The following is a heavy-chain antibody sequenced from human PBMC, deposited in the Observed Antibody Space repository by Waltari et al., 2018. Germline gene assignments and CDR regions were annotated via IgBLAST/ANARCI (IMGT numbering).Heavy chain of an antibody. CDR1: GFTFDAYT. D-gene: IGHD4-4*01. J-gene: IGHJ4*02. CDR3: AKGGDYSNYVFDY. Sequence: EVQLVESGGVVVQPGGSLRLSCAASGFTFDAYTMHWVRQAPGKGLEWVSLISWDGGSTYYADSVKGRFTISRDNSKNSLYLQMNSLRTEDTALYYCAKGGDYSNYVFDYWGQGTLVTVSS. CDR2: ISWDGGST. V-gene: IGHV3-43*01.